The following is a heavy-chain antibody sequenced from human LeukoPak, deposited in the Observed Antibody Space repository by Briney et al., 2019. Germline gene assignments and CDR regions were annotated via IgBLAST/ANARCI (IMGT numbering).Heavy chain of an antibody. CDR2: ISWNSGTI. J-gene: IGHJ4*02. CDR1: GFTFDDYA. CDR3: AKDQGLLCFGAFIDY. Sequence: LRLSCAASGFTFDDYAMHWVRLVPGKGLEWVSGISWNSGTIGYADSVKGRFTISRDNSKNTLYLQMNSLRAEDTAVCYCAKDQGLLCFGAFIDYWGQGTLVTVSS. D-gene: IGHD3-10*01. V-gene: IGHV3-9*01.